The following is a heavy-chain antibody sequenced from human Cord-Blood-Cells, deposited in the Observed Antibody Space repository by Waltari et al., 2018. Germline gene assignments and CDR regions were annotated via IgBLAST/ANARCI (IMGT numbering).Heavy chain of an antibody. Sequence: QLQLQESGPGLVKPSATLSLTCTVSGGTNSTSSSYWGWTRQPPGKGREWIGSIYYSGSTYYNPSLKSRVTISVDTSKNQFSLKLSSVTAADTAVYYCARHSPNWGSDFDYWGQGTLVTVSS. CDR3: ARHSPNWGSDFDY. CDR2: IYYSGST. CDR1: GGTNSTSSSY. D-gene: IGHD7-27*01. V-gene: IGHV4-39*01. J-gene: IGHJ4*02.